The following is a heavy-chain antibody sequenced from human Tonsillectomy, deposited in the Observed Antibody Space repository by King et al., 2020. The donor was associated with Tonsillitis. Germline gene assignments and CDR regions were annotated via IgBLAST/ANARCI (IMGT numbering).Heavy chain of an antibody. CDR2: IFYSGNT. J-gene: IGHJ6*02. Sequence: MQLQESGPGLVKPSQTLSLTCTVSGGSISSGDYFWSWIRQHPGKGLEWIGYIFYSGNTYYNPSLKSRVTISVDTSENQFSLKLSSVTAADTAVYYCAREAMLGECRDYYYAMDVWGQGTTVIVSS. CDR1: GGSISSGDYF. D-gene: IGHD3-16*01. V-gene: IGHV4-31*03. CDR3: AREAMLGECRDYYYAMDV.